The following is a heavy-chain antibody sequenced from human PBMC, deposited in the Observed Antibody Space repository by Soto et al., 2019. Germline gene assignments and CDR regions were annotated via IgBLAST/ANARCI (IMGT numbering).Heavy chain of an antibody. J-gene: IGHJ6*02. V-gene: IGHV5-51*01. D-gene: IGHD5-12*01. CDR2: IDPGDSDT. Sequence: GESLKISCKGSRDTFINYWIGWVRQMPGKGLEWMGIIDPGDSDTTYSPSFQGQVTISVDTSISTAYLQWSSLKASDTAMYYCARGPGYSGYDWMGYGMDVWGQGTTVTVSS. CDR1: RDTFINYW. CDR3: ARGPGYSGYDWMGYGMDV.